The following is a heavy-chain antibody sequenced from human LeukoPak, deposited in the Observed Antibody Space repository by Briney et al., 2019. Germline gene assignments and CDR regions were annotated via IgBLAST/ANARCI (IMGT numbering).Heavy chain of an antibody. CDR2: IRSDGNDK. CDR3: AKDTPGFGGDDFVH. D-gene: IGHD3-10*01. V-gene: IGHV3-30*02. Sequence: PGGSLRLSCAASGFTFRTYAMHWVRQAPGRGLAWVSFIRSDGNDKFYADSVKGRFTISRDNSKDTLYLQMNSLRTEDTAVYYCAKDTPGFGGDDFVHWGQGTLVTLSS. CDR1: GFTFRTYA. J-gene: IGHJ4*02.